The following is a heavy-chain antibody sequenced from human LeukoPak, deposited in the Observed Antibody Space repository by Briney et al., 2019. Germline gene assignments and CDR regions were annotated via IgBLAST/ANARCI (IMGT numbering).Heavy chain of an antibody. J-gene: IGHJ5*02. CDR3: ARVMLRRKNWFDP. D-gene: IGHD3-16*01. CDR1: GYTFTSYD. V-gene: IGHV1-8*01. Sequence: ASVKVSCKASGYTFTSYDINWVRQATGQGGEWMGWMNPNSGNTGYTQKFQRRVTMTRNTSISTAYMELSSLRSEDTAVYYCARVMLRRKNWFDPWGQGTLVTVSS. CDR2: MNPNSGNT.